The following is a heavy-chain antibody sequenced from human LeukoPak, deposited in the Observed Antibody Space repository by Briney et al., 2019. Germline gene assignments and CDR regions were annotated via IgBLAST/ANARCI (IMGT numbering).Heavy chain of an antibody. Sequence: SETLSLTCTVSGGSVGSGTFYWSWIRQPPGKGLEWIGDIYYSGSTNYNPSLKSRVTISVDMSTNQFSLKLISVTAEDTAVYYCAKYNGNYYVFSPIDCWGQGTLVTVSS. J-gene: IGHJ4*02. D-gene: IGHD1-26*01. CDR1: GGSVGSGTFY. CDR3: AKYNGNYYVFSPIDC. V-gene: IGHV4-61*01. CDR2: IYYSGST.